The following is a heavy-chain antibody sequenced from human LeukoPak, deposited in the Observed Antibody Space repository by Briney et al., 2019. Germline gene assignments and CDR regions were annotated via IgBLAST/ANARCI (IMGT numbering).Heavy chain of an antibody. V-gene: IGHV3-11*01. CDR2: ISSSGSTI. CDR3: AREPRALDYYGMDV. Sequence: PGGSLRLSCAASGFTFSDYYMSWIRQAPGKGLEWVSYISSSGSTIYYADSVKGRFTIPRDNAKNSLYLQMNSLRAEDTAVYYCAREPRALDYYGMDVWGQGTTVTVSS. CDR1: GFTFSDYY. D-gene: IGHD3-3*02. J-gene: IGHJ6*02.